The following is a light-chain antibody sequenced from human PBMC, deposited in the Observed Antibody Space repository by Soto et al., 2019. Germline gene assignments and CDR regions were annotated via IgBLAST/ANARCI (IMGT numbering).Light chain of an antibody. CDR2: DVS. CDR1: QSISGW. V-gene: IGKV1-5*01. J-gene: IGKJ1*01. CDR3: QQYNSYPWT. Sequence: DIQMTQSPSTLSASVGDRVTITCRASQSISGWLAWYHQKPGKAPKLLIYDVSSLESGVPSRFSGSGSGTEFALAISSLQPDDFATYYCQQYNSYPWTFGQGTKVEIK.